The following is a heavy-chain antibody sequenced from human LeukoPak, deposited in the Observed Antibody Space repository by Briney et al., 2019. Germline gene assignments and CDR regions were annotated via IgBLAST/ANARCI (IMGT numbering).Heavy chain of an antibody. D-gene: IGHD4-11*01. J-gene: IGHJ6*03. Sequence: GGSLRLSCAASGFTFSSYSMNWVRQAPGKGLEWVSSISSSSSYIYYADSVKGRFTISRDNAKNSLYLQMNSLRAEDTAVYYCARDHGYSNYAPYYYYYMDVWGKGTTVTVSS. CDR2: ISSSSSYI. CDR1: GFTFSSYS. CDR3: ARDHGYSNYAPYYYYYMDV. V-gene: IGHV3-21*01.